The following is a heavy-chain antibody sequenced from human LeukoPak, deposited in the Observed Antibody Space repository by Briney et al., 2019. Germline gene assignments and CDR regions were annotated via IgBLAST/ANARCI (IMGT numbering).Heavy chain of an antibody. CDR3: ARTGIAAAAGRAHWFDL. J-gene: IGHJ5*02. D-gene: IGHD6-13*01. V-gene: IGHV3-21*01. CDR2: ISSNSSYI. CDR1: GFTFSSYS. Sequence: GGSLRLSCAASGFTFSSYSMNWVRQAPGKGQEWVLSISSNSSYIYYADSVKGRFTISRDNAKNSLYLQMNSLRAEDTAVYYCARTGIAAAAGRAHWFDLWGQGTLVTVSS.